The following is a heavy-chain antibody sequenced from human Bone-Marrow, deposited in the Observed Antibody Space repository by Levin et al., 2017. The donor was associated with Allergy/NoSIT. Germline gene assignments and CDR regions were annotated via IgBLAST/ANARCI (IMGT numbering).Heavy chain of an antibody. J-gene: IGHJ5*02. Sequence: SETLSLTCAVYGGSFSGYYWSWIRQPPGKGLEWIGEINHSGSTNYNPSLKSRVTISVDTSKNQFSLKLSSVTAADTAVYYCARGRVYCSSTSGSNWFDPWGQGTLVTVSS. V-gene: IGHV4-34*01. CDR2: INHSGST. D-gene: IGHD2-2*01. CDR3: ARGRVYCSSTSGSNWFDP. CDR1: GGSFSGYY.